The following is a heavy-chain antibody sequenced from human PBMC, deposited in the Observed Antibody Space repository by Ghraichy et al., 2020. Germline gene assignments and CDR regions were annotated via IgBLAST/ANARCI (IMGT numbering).Heavy chain of an antibody. CDR3: ARDPTTTGGWSFDL. CDR1: GFTISSHW. CDR2: ISRDGGNT. D-gene: IGHD1/OR15-1a*01. V-gene: IGHV3-74*01. J-gene: IGHJ2*01. Sequence: GGSLRLSCAASGFTISSHWMHWVRQAPGKGLVWVSRISRDGGNTGYVDSVKGRFTISRDNTKKTLYLQMNSLRAEDTAVYYCARDPTTTGGWSFDLWGRGTLVSVSS.